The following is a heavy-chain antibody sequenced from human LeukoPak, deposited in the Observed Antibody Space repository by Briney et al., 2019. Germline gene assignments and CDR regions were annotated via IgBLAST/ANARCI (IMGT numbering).Heavy chain of an antibody. Sequence: PSATLSLTCTVSGGSISSSSYYWGWIRQPPGKGLEWIGSIYSSGSTYYNPSLKSRVTISVDTSKDQFSLKLSSVTAADTAMYYCARTDGVGATTYWGQGTLVTVSS. CDR3: ARTDGVGATTY. CDR1: GGSISSSSYY. CDR2: IYSSGST. J-gene: IGHJ4*02. V-gene: IGHV4-39*01. D-gene: IGHD1-26*01.